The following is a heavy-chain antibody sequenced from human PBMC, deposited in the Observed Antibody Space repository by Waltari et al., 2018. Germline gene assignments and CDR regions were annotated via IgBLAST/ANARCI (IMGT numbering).Heavy chain of an antibody. CDR3: ARLQDWNDAFDI. CDR1: GYSFTTYW. Sequence: EVQLVQSGAEVKKPGESLKISCKGSGYSFTTYWIAWVRQMPGKGLEWVGIVYLGDSETRYSPSFQGQVTISADKSISTAYLQWSSLKASDTARYYCARLQDWNDAFDIWGQGTMVTVSS. CDR2: VYLGDSET. V-gene: IGHV5-51*01. J-gene: IGHJ3*02. D-gene: IGHD1-1*01.